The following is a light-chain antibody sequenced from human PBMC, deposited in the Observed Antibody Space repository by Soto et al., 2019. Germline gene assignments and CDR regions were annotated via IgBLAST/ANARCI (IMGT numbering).Light chain of an antibody. CDR3: SSYTRSSTRV. V-gene: IGLV2-14*01. CDR1: SSDVGGYNY. J-gene: IGLJ1*01. Sequence: QSALTQPASVSGSPGQSITISCTGTSSDVGGYNYVSWYQQHPGKAPKLMIYEVNNRPSGVSNRFSGSKSGNTASLTISGRQAEDEADYYCSSYTRSSTRVFGTGTKLTVL. CDR2: EVN.